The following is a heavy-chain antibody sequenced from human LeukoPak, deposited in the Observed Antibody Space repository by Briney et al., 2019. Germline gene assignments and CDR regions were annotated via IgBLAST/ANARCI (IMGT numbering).Heavy chain of an antibody. D-gene: IGHD1-26*01. V-gene: IGHV1-46*01. Sequence: GASVKVSCKGSGYTFTSYWIQWVRQAPGQGLEWMGLINPDGGSTAYAHRFQGRVTMTRDTSTSTVYTDLSSLRSEDTAVYYCARDGGSYYFDYWGQGTLVTVSS. CDR3: ARDGGSYYFDY. CDR1: GYTFTSYW. J-gene: IGHJ4*02. CDR2: INPDGGST.